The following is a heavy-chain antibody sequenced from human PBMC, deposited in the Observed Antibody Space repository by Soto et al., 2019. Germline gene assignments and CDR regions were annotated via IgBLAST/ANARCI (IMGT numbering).Heavy chain of an antibody. CDR2: NSAYSGNT. V-gene: IGHV1-18*03. D-gene: IGHD3-16*01. CDR3: ARAATAFGVVTKIDF. Sequence: QVNLVQSGPEVKKPGASVRVSCRASGYSFTDYGVSWVRQAPGQGLEGMGWNSAYSGNTHYAQKVQDRVTRTTDASTTTAYMELRSLTSDDMAVYYCARAATAFGVVTKIDFWGQGALVTVSS. J-gene: IGHJ4*02. CDR1: GYSFTDYG.